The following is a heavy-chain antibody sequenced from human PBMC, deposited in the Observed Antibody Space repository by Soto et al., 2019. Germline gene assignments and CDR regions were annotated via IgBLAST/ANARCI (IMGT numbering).Heavy chain of an antibody. V-gene: IGHV4-4*02. Sequence: SETLSLTCTVSGGSITNSNWWSWVRLPPAKGLEWIGDIYHAGSTKYNPSLERRVTMSVDTSNNQFALTLTSVTAADTAVYFCARGPPIVGNTTPLESRGKGTLVTVSS. CDR2: IYHAGST. CDR1: GGSITNSNW. D-gene: IGHD1-26*01. J-gene: IGHJ4*02. CDR3: ARGPPIVGNTTPLES.